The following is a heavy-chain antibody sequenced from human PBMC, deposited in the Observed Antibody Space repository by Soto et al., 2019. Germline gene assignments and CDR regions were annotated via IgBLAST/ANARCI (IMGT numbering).Heavy chain of an antibody. V-gene: IGHV3-21*01. Sequence: EVQLVESGGGLVKPGGSLRLSCAASGFTFSSYSMNWVRQAPGKGLEWVSSISSGSSYIYYADSVKGRFTISRDNAKNSLYLQMKSLRAEDTAVYYCARAHRDYDSSGYYYEGDYWGQGTLVTVSS. D-gene: IGHD3-22*01. CDR2: ISSGSSYI. CDR3: ARAHRDYDSSGYYYEGDY. CDR1: GFTFSSYS. J-gene: IGHJ4*02.